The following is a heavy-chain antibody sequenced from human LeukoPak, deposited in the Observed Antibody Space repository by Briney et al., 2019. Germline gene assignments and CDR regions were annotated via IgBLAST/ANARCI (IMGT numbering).Heavy chain of an antibody. V-gene: IGHV4-4*07. D-gene: IGHD5-18*01. CDR3: ASLPRGYGYGYGWNAFDI. J-gene: IGHJ3*02. CDR2: IYTSGST. CDR1: GGSISSYS. Sequence: SETLSLTCTVSGGSISSYSWSWIRQPAGKGLEWIGRIYTSGSTDYNPSLKSRVTMSVDTSKNQSHLKVSSVTAADTAVYYCASLPRGYGYGYGWNAFDIWGQGTMVTVSS.